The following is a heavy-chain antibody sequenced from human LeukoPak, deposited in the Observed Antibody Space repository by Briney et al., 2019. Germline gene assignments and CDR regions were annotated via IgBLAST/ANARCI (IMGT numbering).Heavy chain of an antibody. CDR3: ARDSVGSGSYYFDY. D-gene: IGHD3-10*01. Sequence: SSETLSLTCAVSGGSISSSNWWSWVRQPPGKGLEWIGGIYHSGSTNYNPSLKSRVTISVDKSKNQFSLKLSSVTAADTAVYYCARDSVGSGSYYFDYWGQGTLVTVSS. J-gene: IGHJ4*02. CDR2: IYHSGST. CDR1: GGSISSSNW. V-gene: IGHV4-4*02.